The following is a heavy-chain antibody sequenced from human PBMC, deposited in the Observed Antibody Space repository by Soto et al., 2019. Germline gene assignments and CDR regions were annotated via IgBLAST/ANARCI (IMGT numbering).Heavy chain of an antibody. CDR1: GDSISSGGSY. Sequence: SETLSLTCTVSGDSISSGGSYWNWIRQRPGKGLEWMGYIFYSGSIYYTPSLRSRVTMSADTSKNQFYLRLSSVTAADTAVYYCARQEVVRSSGGSCYFDYWGQGTLVTVSS. D-gene: IGHD2-15*01. V-gene: IGHV4-31*03. CDR3: ARQEVVRSSGGSCYFDY. J-gene: IGHJ4*02. CDR2: IFYSGSI.